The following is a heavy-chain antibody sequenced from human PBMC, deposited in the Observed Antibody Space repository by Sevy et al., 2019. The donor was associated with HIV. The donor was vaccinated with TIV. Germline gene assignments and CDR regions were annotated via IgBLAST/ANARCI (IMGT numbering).Heavy chain of an antibody. CDR3: ARRAVVPAATVYYFDY. Sequence: GESLKISCKGSGYSFTSYWIGWVRQMPGKGLEWMGIIYPGDSDTRYSPSFQGQVTISADKSTSTAYLQWSSLKASDTAMYYCARRAVVPAATVYYFDYWGQGTLVTVSS. V-gene: IGHV5-51*01. CDR2: IYPGDSDT. J-gene: IGHJ4*02. CDR1: GYSFTSYW. D-gene: IGHD2-2*01.